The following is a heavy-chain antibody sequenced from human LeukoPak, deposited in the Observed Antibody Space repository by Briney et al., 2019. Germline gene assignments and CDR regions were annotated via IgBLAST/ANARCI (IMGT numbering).Heavy chain of an antibody. CDR1: GFTFSSYA. CDR2: ISGSGGTT. CDR3: AKDLYSSSWFWEGD. Sequence: GGSLRLSCAASGFTFSSYAMSWVRQAPGKGLQWVSSISGSGGTTYFADSVKGRFTISRDNSKNTVYLQMNSLRAEDTGVYYCAKDLYSSSWFWEGDWGPGTLVTVSS. D-gene: IGHD6-13*01. V-gene: IGHV3-23*01. J-gene: IGHJ4*02.